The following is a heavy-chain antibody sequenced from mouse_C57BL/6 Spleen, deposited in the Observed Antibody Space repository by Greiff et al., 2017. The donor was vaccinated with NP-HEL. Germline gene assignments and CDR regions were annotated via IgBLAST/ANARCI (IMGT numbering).Heavy chain of an antibody. CDR1: GYTFTSYW. Sequence: VQLQQPGAELVKPGASVKLSCKASGYTFTSYWMQWVKQRPGQGLEWIGEIDPSDSYTNYNQKFKGKATLTVDTSSSTAYMQLSSLTSEDSAVYYCAREEGYGSTAWFAYWGQGTLVTVSA. D-gene: IGHD1-1*01. CDR2: IDPSDSYT. J-gene: IGHJ3*01. V-gene: IGHV1-50*01. CDR3: AREEGYGSTAWFAY.